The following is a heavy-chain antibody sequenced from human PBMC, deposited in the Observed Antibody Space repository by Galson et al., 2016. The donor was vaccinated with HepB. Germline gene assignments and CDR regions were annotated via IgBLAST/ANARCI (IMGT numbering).Heavy chain of an antibody. Sequence: SVKVSCKASGYTFIIYYIHWVRQAPGQGLEWMGIINPIAGTTTYEQRFQGRLTLTRDTSTSTVYMELSSLTSEDTAVYYFTRERGSHGFDYWGQGTLVTVSS. D-gene: IGHD3-16*01. CDR1: GYTFIIYY. V-gene: IGHV1-46*01. CDR2: INPIAGTT. J-gene: IGHJ4*02. CDR3: TRERGSHGFDY.